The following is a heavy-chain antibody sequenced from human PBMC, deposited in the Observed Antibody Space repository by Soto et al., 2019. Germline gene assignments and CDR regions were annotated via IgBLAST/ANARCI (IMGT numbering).Heavy chain of an antibody. CDR2: ISGHNGNK. D-gene: IGHD6-13*01. CDR1: GYTFTSYG. CDR3: ARDLGQQLFDY. V-gene: IGHV1-18*01. Sequence: QVQLVQSGAAVKKPGASVKVSCKASGYTFTSYGISWVRQAPGQGLEWMGWISGHNGNKKYAQKLQGRVSMTTDTSTSTAYMELRSLRSDDTAVYYCARDLGQQLFDYWGQGTLVTVSS. J-gene: IGHJ4*02.